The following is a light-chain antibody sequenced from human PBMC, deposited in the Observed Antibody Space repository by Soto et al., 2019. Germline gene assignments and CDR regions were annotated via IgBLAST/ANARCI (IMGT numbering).Light chain of an antibody. Sequence: ERVMTQSPATLSVSPGERATLSCRASQSISSNLAWYQQQPGQAPRLLIHGASRRATGIPDRFSGSGSGTDFTLTINRLEPEDFAVYFCQQYGDMWTFGQGTKVDIK. J-gene: IGKJ1*01. CDR2: GAS. V-gene: IGKV3-20*01. CDR3: QQYGDMWT. CDR1: QSISSN.